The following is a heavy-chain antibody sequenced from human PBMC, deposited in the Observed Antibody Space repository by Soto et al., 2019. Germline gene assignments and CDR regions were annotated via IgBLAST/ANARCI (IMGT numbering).Heavy chain of an antibody. Sequence: SETLSLTCTVSGGSISSYYWSWIRQPPGKGLEWIGYIYYSGSTNYNPSLKSRVTISVDTSKNQFSLKLSSVTAADTAVYYCARVKNSHGYSSSWYRAHWFDPWGQGTLVTVSS. V-gene: IGHV4-59*01. J-gene: IGHJ5*02. CDR1: GGSISSYY. D-gene: IGHD6-13*01. CDR2: IYYSGST. CDR3: ARVKNSHGYSSSWYRAHWFDP.